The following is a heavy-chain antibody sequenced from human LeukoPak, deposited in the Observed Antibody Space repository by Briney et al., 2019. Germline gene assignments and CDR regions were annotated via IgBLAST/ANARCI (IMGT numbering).Heavy chain of an antibody. CDR3: GRGGGELGDAFDI. V-gene: IGHV3-74*01. CDR1: GFTFSSYW. Sequence: GGSLRLSCAASGFTFSSYWMHWVRQAPGKGLVWVSRINSDGSSTSYADSVKGRFTISRDNAKNTLYLKLNSLRAEDTAVYYCGRGGGELGDAFDIWGQGTMVTVSS. CDR2: INSDGSST. D-gene: IGHD3-16*01. J-gene: IGHJ3*02.